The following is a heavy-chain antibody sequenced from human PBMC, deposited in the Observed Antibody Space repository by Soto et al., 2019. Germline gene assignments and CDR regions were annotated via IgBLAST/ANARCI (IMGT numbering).Heavy chain of an antibody. CDR3: XXXXXXXSTSCPLLPFDY. Sequence: EVQLVESGGGLVKPGGSLRLSCAASGFTFSTYIMNWVRQAPGKGLEWVSSISSSSTYIYYADSVKGRFTISRDNAKXXXXXXXXXXXXXXXXXXXXXXXXXXXSTSCPLLPFDYWGQGTLVTVSS. V-gene: IGHV3-21*01. D-gene: IGHD2-2*01. J-gene: IGHJ4*02. CDR1: GFTFSTYI. CDR2: ISSSSTYI.